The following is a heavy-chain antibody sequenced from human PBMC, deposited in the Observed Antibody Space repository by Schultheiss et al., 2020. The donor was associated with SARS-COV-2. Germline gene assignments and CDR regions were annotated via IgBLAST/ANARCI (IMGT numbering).Heavy chain of an antibody. V-gene: IGHV4-61*08. CDR2: IYYSGST. Sequence: SETLSLTCTVSGGSISSGGYYWSWIRQHPGKGLEWIGYIYYSGSTNYNPSLKSRVTISVDTSKNQFSLKLSPVTAADTAVYYCARGLSDYVPFFDYWGQGTLVTVSS. CDR1: GGSISSGGYY. CDR3: ARGLSDYVPFFDY. J-gene: IGHJ4*02. D-gene: IGHD4-17*01.